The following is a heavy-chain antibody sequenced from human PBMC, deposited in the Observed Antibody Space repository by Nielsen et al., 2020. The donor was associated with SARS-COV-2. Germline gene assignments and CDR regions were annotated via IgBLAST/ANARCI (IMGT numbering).Heavy chain of an antibody. CDR2: IIPILGIA. V-gene: IGHV1-69*04. D-gene: IGHD3-3*01. J-gene: IGHJ4*02. CDR3: ARGPAITIFGVVILDFDY. Sequence: WVRQAPGQGLEWMGRIIPILGIANYAQKFQGRVTVTRDTSISTAYMELSRLRSDDTAVYYCARGPAITIFGVVILDFDYWGQGTLVTVSS.